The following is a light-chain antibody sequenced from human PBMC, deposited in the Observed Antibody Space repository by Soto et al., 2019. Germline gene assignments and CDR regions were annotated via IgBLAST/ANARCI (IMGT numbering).Light chain of an antibody. J-gene: IGKJ5*01. CDR3: QQANSFPPIT. Sequence: DIQMTQSPSSVSASIGDRVTITCRASQALTRWFAWYQQKPGKAPKLLIYGASSLQSGVPSRFSASESGTDFTLTISSLQPEESATYYCQQANSFPPITVGQGTRLEIK. V-gene: IGKV1-12*01. CDR2: GAS. CDR1: QALTRW.